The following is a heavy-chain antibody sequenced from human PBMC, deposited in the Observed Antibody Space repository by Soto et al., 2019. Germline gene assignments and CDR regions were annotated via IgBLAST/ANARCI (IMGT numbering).Heavy chain of an antibody. Sequence: SETLSLTCAVSGASIGSGGWWSWVRQPPGKGLEWIAEIFHDGNTNYSASLKRRVTISVDKSQNQFSLNVYSVTAADTAVYYCARHEGWTGPDQWGQGTLLTVSS. CDR3: ARHEGWTGPDQ. V-gene: IGHV4-4*02. D-gene: IGHD2-8*02. CDR1: GASIGSGGW. J-gene: IGHJ5*02. CDR2: IFHDGNT.